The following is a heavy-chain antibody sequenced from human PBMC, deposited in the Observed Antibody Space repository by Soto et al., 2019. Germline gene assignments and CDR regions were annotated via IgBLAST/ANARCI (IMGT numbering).Heavy chain of an antibody. Sequence: QVQLVQSGAEVQKPGASVKVSCKASGYTFTSYEINWVRQATGQGLEWMGWTNPNSGDTGYAQKFQGKVTMTSTTSTNTAYMELTSLKSDDTAVYYCARGQSGYSGGWSPNDYWGQGTLVTVSS. CDR2: TNPNSGDT. CDR1: GYTFTSYE. J-gene: IGHJ4*02. D-gene: IGHD6-19*01. V-gene: IGHV1-8*01. CDR3: ARGQSGYSGGWSPNDY.